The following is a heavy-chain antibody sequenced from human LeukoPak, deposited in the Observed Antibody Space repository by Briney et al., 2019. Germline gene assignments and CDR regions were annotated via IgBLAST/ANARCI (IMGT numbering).Heavy chain of an antibody. Sequence: PSETLSLTCAVYGGSFSGYYWSWIRQTPGKGLEWIGEINHSGSTNYNPSLKSRVTISVDTSKNQFSLKLSSVTAADAAVYYCVRFRLALSTMLTDYWGQGTLVTVSS. CDR2: INHSGST. J-gene: IGHJ4*02. CDR3: VRFRLALSTMLTDY. D-gene: IGHD3-16*01. V-gene: IGHV4-34*01. CDR1: GGSFSGYY.